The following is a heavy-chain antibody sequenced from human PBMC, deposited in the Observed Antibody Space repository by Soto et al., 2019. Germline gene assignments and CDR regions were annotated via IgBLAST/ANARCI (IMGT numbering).Heavy chain of an antibody. V-gene: IGHV1-2*04. D-gene: IGHD3-22*01. Sequence: ASVKVSCKASGYTFTGYYMQWVRQAPGQGLEWMGWINPNSGGTNYAQKFQGWVTMTRDTSISTAYMELSRLRSDDTAVYYCARGGHYYDSSGYYPTGAFDIWGQGTMVTV. J-gene: IGHJ3*02. CDR3: ARGGHYYDSSGYYPTGAFDI. CDR1: GYTFTGYY. CDR2: INPNSGGT.